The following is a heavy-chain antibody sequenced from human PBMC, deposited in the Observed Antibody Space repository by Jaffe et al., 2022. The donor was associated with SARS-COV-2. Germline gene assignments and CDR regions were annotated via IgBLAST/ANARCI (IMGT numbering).Heavy chain of an antibody. J-gene: IGHJ6*04. CDR3: AREARYFALDV. CDR2: IFFDGSHK. CDR1: GFTFSTFG. V-gene: IGHV3-30*03. D-gene: IGHD3-9*01. Sequence: QVQLVESGGGVVQPGRSLRLSCAASGFTFSTFGMHWVRQAPGKGLEWMTLIFFDGSHKYYADSVKGRFTISRDNSRNTLYLQMNSLTTEDTAVYYCAREARYFALDVWGKGTTVTVSS.